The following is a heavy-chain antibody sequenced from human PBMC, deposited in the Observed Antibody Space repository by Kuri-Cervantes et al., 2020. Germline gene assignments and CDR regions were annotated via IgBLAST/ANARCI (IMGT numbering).Heavy chain of an antibody. CDR2: IKEDGSEK. Sequence: GESLKISCAASEFTFGTYAMTWVRQAPGKGLEWVASIKEDGSEKYYVDSVKGRFTISRDNAKNTLYLQMNSLRAEDTAVYYCAKEGPGPTWGQGTLVTVSS. CDR3: AKEGPGPT. V-gene: IGHV3-7*01. D-gene: IGHD1-14*01. J-gene: IGHJ4*02. CDR1: EFTFGTYA.